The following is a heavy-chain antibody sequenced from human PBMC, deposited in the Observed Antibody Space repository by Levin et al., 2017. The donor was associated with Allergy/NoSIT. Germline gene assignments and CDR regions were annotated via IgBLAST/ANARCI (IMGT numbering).Heavy chain of an antibody. D-gene: IGHD3-9*01. V-gene: IGHV3-9*01. J-gene: IGHJ3*02. CDR3: AKDIQDDILTGYLDAFDI. CDR2: ISWNSGSI. CDR1: GFTFDDYA. Sequence: GGSLRLSCAASGFTFDDYAMHWVRQAPGKGLEWVSGISWNSGSIGYADSVKGRFTISRDNAKNSLYLQMNSLRAEDTALYYCAKDIQDDILTGYLDAFDIWGQGTMVTVSS.